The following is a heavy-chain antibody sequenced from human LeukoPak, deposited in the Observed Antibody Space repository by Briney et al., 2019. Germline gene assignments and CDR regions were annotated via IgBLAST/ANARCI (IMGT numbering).Heavy chain of an antibody. CDR3: AKGWRDYHFDY. CDR2: ISYDGSNK. V-gene: IGHV3-30*18. J-gene: IGHJ4*02. D-gene: IGHD4-17*01. CDR1: GFTFSSYG. Sequence: GGSLRLSCAASGFTFSSYGMHWVRQAPGKGLEWVAVISYDGSNKYYADSVKGRFTISRDNSKNTLYLQMNSLGAEDTAVYYCAKGWRDYHFDYWGQGTLVTVSS.